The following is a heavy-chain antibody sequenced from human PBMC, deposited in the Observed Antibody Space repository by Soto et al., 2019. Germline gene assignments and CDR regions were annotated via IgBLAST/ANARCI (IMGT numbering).Heavy chain of an antibody. CDR2: IYYSGST. CDR1: GGSISSYY. Sequence: PSETLSLTCTVSGGSISSYYWSWIRQPPGKGLEWIGYIYYSGSTNYNPSLKSRVTISVDTSKNQFSLKLSSVTAADTAVYYCARHEAYDSSGYYSETNWFDPWGQGTLVTVSS. CDR3: ARHEAYDSSGYYSETNWFDP. D-gene: IGHD3-22*01. J-gene: IGHJ5*02. V-gene: IGHV4-59*08.